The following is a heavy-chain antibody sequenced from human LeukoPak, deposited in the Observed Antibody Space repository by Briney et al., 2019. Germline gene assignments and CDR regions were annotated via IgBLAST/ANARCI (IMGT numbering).Heavy chain of an antibody. D-gene: IGHD3-22*01. CDR1: GGSISIFY. J-gene: IGHJ3*02. CDR2: IYYSKST. Sequence: SETLSLTCTVSGGSISIFYWSCIRQPPGKEVEWWGYIYYSKSTNYNASLRSRVTISVDTSKNQFSLKLSSVTAADTAVYYCARGGYYYDSSGYPISDTFDIWGQGTMVTVSS. CDR3: ARGGYYYDSSGYPISDTFDI. V-gene: IGHV4-59*13.